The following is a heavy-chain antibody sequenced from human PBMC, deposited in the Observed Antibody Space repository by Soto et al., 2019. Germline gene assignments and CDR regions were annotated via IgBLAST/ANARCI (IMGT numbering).Heavy chain of an antibody. Sequence: GGSLRLSCEASGLTFSAYGMHWVRQAPGKGLEWVATISYDGSKKYFGDSVKGRFTISRDSSKSTLYLEMNSLRTEDTAVYYCAKASHCNKGRCSLGLIGDRAFDIWGQGTMVTVS. CDR3: AKASHCNKGRCSLGLIGDRAFDI. CDR2: ISYDGSKK. D-gene: IGHD2-8*01. J-gene: IGHJ3*02. CDR1: GLTFSAYG. V-gene: IGHV3-30*18.